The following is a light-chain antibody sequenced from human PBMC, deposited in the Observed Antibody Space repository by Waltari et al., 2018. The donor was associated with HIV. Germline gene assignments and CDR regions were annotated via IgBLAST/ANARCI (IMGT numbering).Light chain of an antibody. Sequence: QSALTQPASVSGSPGQSITISCTGTSSDVGGYSYVSWYQQHPGKAPKVMIYDVSNRPSGVSNRFPGSTSGNTASLTISGLQAEDEADYFCSSYTSSFTLLFGGGTKLTVL. CDR3: SSYTSSFTLL. V-gene: IGLV2-14*01. CDR2: DVS. CDR1: SSDVGGYSY. J-gene: IGLJ2*01.